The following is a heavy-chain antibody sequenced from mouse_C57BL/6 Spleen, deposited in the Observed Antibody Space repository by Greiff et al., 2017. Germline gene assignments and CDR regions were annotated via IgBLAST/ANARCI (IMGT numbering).Heavy chain of an antibody. V-gene: IGHV5-17*01. J-gene: IGHJ4*01. CDR1: GFTFSDYG. CDR2: ISSGSSTI. CDR3: ARREITTWRNYAMDY. Sequence: EVKVVESGGGLVKPGGSLKLSCAASGFTFSDYGMHWVRQAPEKGLEWVAYISSGSSTIYYADTVKGRFTISRDNAKNTLFLQMTSLRSEDTAMYYCARREITTWRNYAMDYWGQGTSVTVSS. D-gene: IGHD2-4*01.